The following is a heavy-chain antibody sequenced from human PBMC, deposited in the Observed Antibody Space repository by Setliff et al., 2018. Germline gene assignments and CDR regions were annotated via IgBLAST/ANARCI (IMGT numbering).Heavy chain of an antibody. CDR3: ARDGGEY. D-gene: IGHD3-16*01. J-gene: IGHJ4*02. V-gene: IGHV3-7*01. CDR2: IKQDGSEK. CDR1: GGSISSSSYY. Sequence: PSETLSLTCTVSGGSISSSSYYWGWIRQPPGKGLEWVANIKQDGSEKYYVDSVKGRFTISRDNAKNSLYLQMNSLRAEDTAVYYCARDGGEYWGQGTLVTVS.